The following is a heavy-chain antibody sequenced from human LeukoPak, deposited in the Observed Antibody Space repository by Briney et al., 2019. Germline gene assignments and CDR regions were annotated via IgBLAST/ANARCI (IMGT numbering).Heavy chain of an antibody. J-gene: IGHJ5*02. CDR1: GFTFSSYW. CDR2: IKQDESEK. V-gene: IGHV3-7*03. Sequence: GGSLRLSCAASGFTFSSYWMSWVRQAPGKGLEWVANIKQDESEKYYVDSVKGRFTISRDNAKNSLYLQMNSLRAEDTAVYYCARSWVAVAGTNWFDPWGQGTLVTVSS. D-gene: IGHD6-19*01. CDR3: ARSWVAVAGTNWFDP.